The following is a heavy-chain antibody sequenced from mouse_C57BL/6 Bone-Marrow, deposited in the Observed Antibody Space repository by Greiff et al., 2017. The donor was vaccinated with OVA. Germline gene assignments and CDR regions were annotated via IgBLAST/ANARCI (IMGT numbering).Heavy chain of an antibody. V-gene: IGHV5-12*01. J-gene: IGHJ3*01. D-gene: IGHD1-1*01. CDR1: GFTFSDYY. CDR2: LSNGGGST. CDR3: ARGDYYYGSRSWFAY. Sequence: EVKVVESGGGLVQPGGSLKLSCAASGFTFSDYYMYWVRQTPEKRLEWVAYLSNGGGSTYYPDTVKGRFTISRDNAKNTLYLQMSRLKSEDTAMYYCARGDYYYGSRSWFAYWGQGTLVTVSA.